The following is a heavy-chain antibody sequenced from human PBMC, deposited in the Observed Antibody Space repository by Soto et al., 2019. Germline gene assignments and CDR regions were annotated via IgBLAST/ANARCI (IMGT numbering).Heavy chain of an antibody. J-gene: IGHJ6*03. CDR2: ISGSGGST. D-gene: IGHD3-3*01. Sequence: PGGSLRLSCAASGFTFSSYAMSWVRQAPGKGLEWVSAISGSGGSTYYADSVKGRFTISRDNSKNTLYLQMNSLRAEDTAVYYCAKDGRDFWSGSRYYYMDVWGKGTTVTVSS. CDR3: AKDGRDFWSGSRYYYMDV. CDR1: GFTFSSYA. V-gene: IGHV3-23*01.